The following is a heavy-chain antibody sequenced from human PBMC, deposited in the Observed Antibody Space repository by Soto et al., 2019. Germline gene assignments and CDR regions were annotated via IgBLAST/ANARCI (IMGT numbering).Heavy chain of an antibody. CDR3: ARGGGYCSGGSCYQERYYYYYGMDV. V-gene: IGHV1-69*13. CDR1: GGTFSSYA. J-gene: IGHJ6*02. CDR2: IIPIFGTA. D-gene: IGHD2-15*01. Sequence: VKVSCKASGGTFSSYAISWVRQAPGQGLEWMGGIIPIFGTANYTQKFQGRVTITADESTSTAYMELSSLRSEDTAVYYCARGGGYCSGGSCYQERYYYYYGMDVWGQGTTVTVSS.